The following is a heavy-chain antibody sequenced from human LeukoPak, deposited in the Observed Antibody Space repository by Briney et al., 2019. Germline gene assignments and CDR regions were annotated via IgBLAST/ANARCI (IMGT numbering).Heavy chain of an antibody. CDR1: GYTFTSYY. D-gene: IGHD3-10*01. J-gene: IGHJ4*02. CDR3: ARAPQSMVLDY. V-gene: IGHV1-46*01. CDR2: INPSGGST. Sequence: ASVKVSCRASGYTFTSYYMHWVRQAPGQGLEWMGIINPSGGSTSYAQKFQGRVTMTRDTSTSTVYMELSSLRSEDTAVYYCARAPQSMVLDYWGQGTLVTVSS.